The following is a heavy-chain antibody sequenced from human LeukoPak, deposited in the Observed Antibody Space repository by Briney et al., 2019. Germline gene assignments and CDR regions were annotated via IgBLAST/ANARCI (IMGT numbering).Heavy chain of an antibody. D-gene: IGHD2-2*01. V-gene: IGHV4-39*01. J-gene: IGHJ6*03. CDR1: GGSISSSSYD. CDR2: SYYSGST. Sequence: PSETLSRTCTVSGGSISSSSYDWGGIRQPPVKGLDLIGSSYYSGSTYYNPSRKSRVTISVDTYKSQFSLKLSSVTAADTAVYYCASSYCSSTSCYYVRYYYYYMDVWGKGTTVTVSS. CDR3: ASSYCSSTSCYYVRYYYYYMDV.